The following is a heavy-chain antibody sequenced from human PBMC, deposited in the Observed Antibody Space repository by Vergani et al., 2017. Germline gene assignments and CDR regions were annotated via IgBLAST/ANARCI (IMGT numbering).Heavy chain of an antibody. CDR1: GGTFSSYT. D-gene: IGHD2-15*01. CDR2: IIPILGIA. J-gene: IGHJ6*03. V-gene: IGHV1-69*08. CDR3: AREDIVVVVAATHPHYCYYYMDV. Sequence: QVQLVQSGAEVKKPGSSVKVSCKASGGTFSSYTISWVRQAPGQGLEWMGRIIPILGIANYAQKFQGRVTITADKSTSTAYMELSSLRSEDTAVYYCAREDIVVVVAATHPHYCYYYMDVWGKGTTVTVSS.